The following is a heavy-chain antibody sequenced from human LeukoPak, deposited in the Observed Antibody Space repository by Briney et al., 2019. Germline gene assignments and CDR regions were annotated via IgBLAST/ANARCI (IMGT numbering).Heavy chain of an antibody. Sequence: GRSLRLSCAASGFTFDDYAMHWVRQAPGKGLEWVSGISWNSGSIGYADSVKGRFTISRDNAKNSLYLQVNSLRADDTALYYCAKGGRPFDYWGQGTLVTVSS. V-gene: IGHV3-9*01. CDR3: AKGGRPFDY. J-gene: IGHJ4*02. CDR1: GFTFDDYA. CDR2: ISWNSGSI. D-gene: IGHD1-26*01.